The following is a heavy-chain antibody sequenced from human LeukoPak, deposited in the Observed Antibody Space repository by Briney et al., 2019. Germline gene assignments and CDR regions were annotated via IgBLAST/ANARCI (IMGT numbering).Heavy chain of an antibody. D-gene: IGHD4/OR15-4a*01. CDR3: VRHDGRGGATMGAFDS. CDR1: AASISSSSHH. V-gene: IGHV4-39*01. J-gene: IGHJ5*01. CDR2: VYYGRTT. Sequence: SETPSLTCTVPAASISSSSHHWGWIRQSPGKGLEWIGSVYYGRTTYYSPSLDSRVTISLDTSANQFSLQLNSVTAADTAVYYCVRHDGRGGATMGAFDSWGQGSLVTVSS.